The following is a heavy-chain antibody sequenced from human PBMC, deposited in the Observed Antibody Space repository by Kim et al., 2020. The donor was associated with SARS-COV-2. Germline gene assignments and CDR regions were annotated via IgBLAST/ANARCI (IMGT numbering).Heavy chain of an antibody. Sequence: GGSLRLSCAASGFTFSSYSMNWVRQAPGKGLEWVSSISSSSSYIYYADSVKGRFTISRDNAKNSLYLQMNSLRAEDTAVYYCARRRSGSYDPPIDYWGQGTLVTVSS. V-gene: IGHV3-21*01. D-gene: IGHD3-10*01. J-gene: IGHJ4*02. CDR3: ARRRSGSYDPPIDY. CDR1: GFTFSSYS. CDR2: ISSSSSYI.